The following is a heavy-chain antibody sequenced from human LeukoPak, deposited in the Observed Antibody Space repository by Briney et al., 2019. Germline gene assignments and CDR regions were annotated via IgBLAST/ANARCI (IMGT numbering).Heavy chain of an antibody. CDR3: ASVWFGEFFY. Sequence: SETLSLNCAVSGGSISSGGYSWSWIRQPPGKGLEWIGYIYHSGSTYYNPSLKSRVTISVDRSKNQFSLKLSSVTAADTAVYYCASVWFGEFFYWGQGTLVTVSS. CDR1: GGSISSGGYS. J-gene: IGHJ4*02. CDR2: IYHSGST. V-gene: IGHV4-30-2*01. D-gene: IGHD3-10*01.